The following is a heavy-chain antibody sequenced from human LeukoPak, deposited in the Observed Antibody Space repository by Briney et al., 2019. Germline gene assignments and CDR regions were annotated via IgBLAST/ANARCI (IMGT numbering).Heavy chain of an antibody. CDR1: GFTFSSYA. CDR2: ISGSDGST. D-gene: IGHD3-3*01. CDR3: AKDQAYYDFWSGFFGGFDY. J-gene: IGHJ4*02. V-gene: IGHV3-23*01. Sequence: TGGYLRLSCAASGFTFSSYAMSWVRQAPGKGLEWVSAISGSDGSTYYADYVKGRFTISRDNSKNTLYLQMNSLRAEDTAVYYCAKDQAYYDFWSGFFGGFDYWGQGTLVTVSS.